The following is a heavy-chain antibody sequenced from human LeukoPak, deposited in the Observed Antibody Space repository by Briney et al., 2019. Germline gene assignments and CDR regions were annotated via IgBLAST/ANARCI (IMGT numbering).Heavy chain of an antibody. CDR1: GFTFDDYT. J-gene: IGHJ4*02. Sequence: GGSLRLSCAASGFTFDDYTMHWVRQAPGKGLEWVSLISWDGGSTYYADSVKGRFTISRGNSKNSLYLQMNSLRTEDTALYYCAKEGGWPFFDYWGQGTLVTVSS. CDR3: AKEGGWPFFDY. CDR2: ISWDGGST. V-gene: IGHV3-43*01. D-gene: IGHD6-19*01.